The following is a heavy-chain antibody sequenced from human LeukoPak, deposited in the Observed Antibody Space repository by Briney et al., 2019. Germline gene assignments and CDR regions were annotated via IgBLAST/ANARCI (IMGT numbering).Heavy chain of an antibody. Sequence: ASVTVSCKASGYTFSNYAITWVRQAPGQGPEWMGWISGYDGNTKYAQHFQDRVNMTTDTSTSTASLEEQSPTCDDNAVVSCWREKLVGEWGDYWGQGTLVSVSS. V-gene: IGHV1-18*01. CDR2: ISGYDGNT. J-gene: IGHJ4*02. CDR3: WREKLVGEWGDY. D-gene: IGHD1-26*01. CDR1: GYTFSNYA.